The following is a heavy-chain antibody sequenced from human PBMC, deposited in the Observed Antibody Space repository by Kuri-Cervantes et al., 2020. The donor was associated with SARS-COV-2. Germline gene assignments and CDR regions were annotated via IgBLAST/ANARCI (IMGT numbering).Heavy chain of an antibody. CDR2: IYFSGST. Sequence: SETLSLTCSVSGGSISSSGHYWGWVRQPPGKGLEWIGSIYFSGSTYYTPSLKSRVTTSVDTSKNQFSLKLTSVTATDTAVYYCGRQASDWHIDYWGQGTLVTVSS. D-gene: IGHD3-9*01. CDR3: GRQASDWHIDY. CDR1: GGSISSSGHY. J-gene: IGHJ4*02. V-gene: IGHV4-39*01.